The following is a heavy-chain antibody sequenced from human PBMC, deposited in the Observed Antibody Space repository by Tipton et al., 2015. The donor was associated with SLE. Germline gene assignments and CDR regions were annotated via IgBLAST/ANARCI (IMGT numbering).Heavy chain of an antibody. CDR2: IYYSGST. J-gene: IGHJ4*02. V-gene: IGHV4-39*01. D-gene: IGHD5-24*01. Sequence: TLSLTCTVSGGSISSSSYYWGWIRQPPGKGLEWIGSIYYSGSTYYNPSLKSRVTISVDTSKNQFSLKLSSVTAADTAVYYCARHEGDGYNSPFFDYWGQGTLVTVSS. CDR3: ARHEGDGYNSPFFDY. CDR1: GGSISSSSYY.